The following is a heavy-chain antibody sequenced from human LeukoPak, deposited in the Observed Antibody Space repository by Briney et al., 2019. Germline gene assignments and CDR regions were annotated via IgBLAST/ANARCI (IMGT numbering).Heavy chain of an antibody. Sequence: GGSLRLSCAASGFXFSSYGMHWVRQAPGKGLEWVAVIWYDGSSKYYVDSVKGRFTISRDNSKNTLYLQMNSLRAEDTAVYYCARGGYCSSASCYAHYYFDNWGQGTLVTVSS. V-gene: IGHV3-33*01. CDR3: ARGGYCSSASCYAHYYFDN. CDR2: IWYDGSSK. J-gene: IGHJ4*02. D-gene: IGHD2-2*01. CDR1: GFXFSSYG.